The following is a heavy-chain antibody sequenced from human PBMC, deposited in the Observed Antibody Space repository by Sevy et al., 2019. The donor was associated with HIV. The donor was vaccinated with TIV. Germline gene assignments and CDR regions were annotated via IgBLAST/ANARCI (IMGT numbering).Heavy chain of an antibody. D-gene: IGHD6-19*01. J-gene: IGHJ1*01. CDR2: ISYDGSNK. CDR3: ARDFFLAVAGYFQH. V-gene: IGHV3-30*04. Sequence: GGSLRLSCAASGFTFSSYAMHWVRQAPGKGLEWVAVISYDGSNKYYADSVKGRFTISRANSKNTLYLQMNSLRAEDTAVYYCARDFFLAVAGYFQHWGQGTLVTVSS. CDR1: GFTFSSYA.